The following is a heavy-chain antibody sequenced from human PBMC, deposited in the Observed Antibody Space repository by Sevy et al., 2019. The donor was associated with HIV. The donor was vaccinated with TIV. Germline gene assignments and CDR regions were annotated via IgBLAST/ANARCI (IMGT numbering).Heavy chain of an antibody. Sequence: GGSLRRSCAASGLTPSTYGIHWVRQAPGKGLEWVAVIGYDGNNKFYADSVKGRFTISRDHSKNTVVLQLDGLRAEDTAVDYCARDPRIYGDYLLAYFDYWGQGTLVPVSS. V-gene: IGHV3-33*01. CDR3: ARDPRIYGDYLLAYFDY. CDR2: IGYDGNNK. CDR1: GLTPSTYG. J-gene: IGHJ4*02. D-gene: IGHD4-17*01.